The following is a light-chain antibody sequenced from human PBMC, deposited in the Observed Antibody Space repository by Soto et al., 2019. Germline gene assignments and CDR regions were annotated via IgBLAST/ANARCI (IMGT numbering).Light chain of an antibody. CDR1: QSLLYSSNNKNY. CDR3: QQYYSTLRT. Sequence: DIVMTQSPDSLAVSLGERATINCKSSQSLLYSSNNKNYLAWYQQKPGQPPKLLIYWASTRESGVPDRFSGSGSGTYFTLTISSLQAEDVAVYYCQQYYSTLRTFGQGTKVEIK. CDR2: WAS. J-gene: IGKJ1*01. V-gene: IGKV4-1*01.